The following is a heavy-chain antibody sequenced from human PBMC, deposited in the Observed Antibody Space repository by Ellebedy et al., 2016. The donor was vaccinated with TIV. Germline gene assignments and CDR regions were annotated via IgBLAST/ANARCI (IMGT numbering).Heavy chain of an antibody. CDR3: ARTAITMVRGGNKYFDY. Sequence: ASVKVSCKASGGTFSSYAISWVRQAPGQGLEWMGGIIPIFGTANYAQKFQGRVTITADESTSTAYMELSSLRSEDTAVYYCARTAITMVRGGNKYFDYWGQGTLVTVSS. D-gene: IGHD3-10*01. CDR1: GGTFSSYA. J-gene: IGHJ4*02. V-gene: IGHV1-69*13. CDR2: IIPIFGTA.